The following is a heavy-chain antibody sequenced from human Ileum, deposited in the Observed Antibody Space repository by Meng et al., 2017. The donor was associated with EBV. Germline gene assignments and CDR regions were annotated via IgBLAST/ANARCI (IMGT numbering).Heavy chain of an antibody. D-gene: IGHD4-17*01. J-gene: IGHJ4*02. CDR3: ARAPPYGPCFDY. CDR2: ISSSSSYI. V-gene: IGHV3-21*01. Sequence: EVQLVESGGXLVKPGGSXRLSCAASGFTFSSYSMNWVRQAPGKGLEWVSSISSSSSYIYYADSVEGRFTISRDNAKNSLYLQMNSLRAEDTAVYYCARAPPYGPCFDYWGQGTLVTVSS. CDR1: GFTFSSYS.